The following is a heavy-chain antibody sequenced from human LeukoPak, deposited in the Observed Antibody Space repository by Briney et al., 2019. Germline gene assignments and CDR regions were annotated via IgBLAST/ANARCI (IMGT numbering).Heavy chain of an antibody. CDR1: GFTCADAP. CDR3: AKDVSFRRGHNFDASDI. Sequence: GVLRLSCTASGFTCADAPMHWVRQSPGKGLEWIALITWDSTNTYYADSVKGRFTISRDDSRNTLYLQMNSLRSDDTALYYCAKDVSFRRGHNFDASDIWGLGTLVTVSS. D-gene: IGHD5-24*01. J-gene: IGHJ3*02. V-gene: IGHV3-43*01. CDR2: ITWDSTNT.